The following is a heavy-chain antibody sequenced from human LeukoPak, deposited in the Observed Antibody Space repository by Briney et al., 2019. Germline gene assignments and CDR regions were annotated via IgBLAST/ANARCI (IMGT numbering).Heavy chain of an antibody. J-gene: IGHJ4*02. CDR1: EFTFGDYV. CDR2: ISSNGSST. CDR3: ATRYAY. D-gene: IGHD3-16*01. Sequence: PGGSLGLSCGVSEFTFGDYVIHWVRQGPGKGLEYFSAISSNGSSTYYANSVKGRFTISRDNSKNTLYLQMGSLRGEDTAVYYCATRYAYWGQGTLVTVSS. V-gene: IGHV3-64*01.